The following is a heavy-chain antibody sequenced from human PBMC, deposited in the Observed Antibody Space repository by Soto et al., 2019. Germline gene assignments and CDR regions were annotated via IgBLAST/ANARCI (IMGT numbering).Heavy chain of an antibody. D-gene: IGHD2-2*02. J-gene: IGHJ6*02. CDR2: ISYDGSNK. CDR3: AKDFRRGLYQLLYSPKANYYYYGMDV. Sequence: PGGSLRLSCAASGFTFSSYGMHWVRQAPGKGLEWVAVISYDGSNKYYADSVKGRFTISRDNSKNTLYLQMNSLRAEDTAVYYCAKDFRRGLYQLLYSPKANYYYYGMDVWGQGTTVTVSS. V-gene: IGHV3-30*18. CDR1: GFTFSSYG.